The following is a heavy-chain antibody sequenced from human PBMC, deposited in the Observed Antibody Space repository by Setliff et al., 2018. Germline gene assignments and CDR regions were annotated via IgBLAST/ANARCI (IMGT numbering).Heavy chain of an antibody. CDR1: GYTFTSYY. D-gene: IGHD5-18*01. J-gene: IGHJ4*02. Sequence: WASVKVSCKASGYTFTSYYIHWVRQAPGQGLEWMGIINPSGDSTNYAQKFQGRVTMTRDTSTSTAYMELRSLTSDDSAFYYCARAPSVELVTIRTNSWFTYWGQGTLVTVSS. V-gene: IGHV1-46*01. CDR2: INPSGDST. CDR3: ARAPSVELVTIRTNSWFTY.